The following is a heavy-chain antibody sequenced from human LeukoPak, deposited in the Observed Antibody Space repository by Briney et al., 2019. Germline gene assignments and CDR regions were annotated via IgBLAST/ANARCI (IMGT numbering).Heavy chain of an antibody. CDR2: IYYSGST. V-gene: IGHV4-59*11. CDR3: ARSDVGDGAFDY. Sequence: SETLSLTCTVSGGSISSHYWSWIRQPPGEGLEWIGYIYYSGSTNYNPSLKSRVTISVDTSKNQFSLKLSSVTAADTAVYYCARSDVGDGAFDYWGQGTLVTVSS. CDR1: GGSISSHY. D-gene: IGHD2-15*01. J-gene: IGHJ4*02.